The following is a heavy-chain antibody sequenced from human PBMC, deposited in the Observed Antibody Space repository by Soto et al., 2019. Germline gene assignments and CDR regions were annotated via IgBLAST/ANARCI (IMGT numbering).Heavy chain of an antibody. V-gene: IGHV3-30-3*01. CDR2: ISYEGSNK. J-gene: IGHJ2*01. Sequence: QVQLVESGGGVVQPGRSLRLSCAASGFTFSSYAMHWVRQAPGKGLEWVAVISYEGSNKYYADSVKGRFTISRDNSKNTLYLQMNSLRAEDTAVYYGACATSTTRTFWYFDLWGRDTRVTVSS. CDR1: GFTFSSYA. D-gene: IGHD1-1*01. CDR3: ACATSTTRTFWYFDL.